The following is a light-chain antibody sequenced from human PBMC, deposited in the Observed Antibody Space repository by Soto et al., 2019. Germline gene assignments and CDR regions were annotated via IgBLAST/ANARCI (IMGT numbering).Light chain of an antibody. CDR1: QYINTR. Sequence: EIVLTQSPATLSSFPGDRVTLSCRASQYINTRLAWYQHRPGQAPRLLIYGASSRATGIPDRFSGSGSGTDFTLTISRLEPEDFAVYYCQQRHNWRDTFGQGTRLEI. J-gene: IGKJ5*01. CDR2: GAS. CDR3: QQRHNWRDT. V-gene: IGKV3D-20*02.